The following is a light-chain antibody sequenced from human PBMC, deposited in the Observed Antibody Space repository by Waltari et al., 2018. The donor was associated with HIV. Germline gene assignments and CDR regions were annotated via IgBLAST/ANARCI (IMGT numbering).Light chain of an antibody. V-gene: IGLV2-23*02. CDR2: AVT. J-gene: IGLJ2*01. Sequence: QSALTQPASVSGSPGQSIAISCTGASSDVGSYNLVSWYRQHPGKAPKLMIYAVTKRPSGVSDRFSGSKSGNTASLTISGLQAEDEADYYCCSYASYSTFHVVFGGGTKLTVL. CDR1: SSDVGSYNL. CDR3: CSYASYSTFHVV.